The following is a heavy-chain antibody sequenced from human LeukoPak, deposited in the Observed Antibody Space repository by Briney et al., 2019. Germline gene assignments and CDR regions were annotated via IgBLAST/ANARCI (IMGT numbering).Heavy chain of an antibody. CDR2: IYYSGTT. CDR1: GGSISSYY. Sequence: PSETLSLTCTVSGGSISSYYWSWIRQPPGKGLEWIGYIYYSGTTYYNPSLESRATISVDASKNQFYLMLNSVTAADTAVYYCARQISDYYYYYIDVWGKGTTVTVSS. J-gene: IGHJ6*03. D-gene: IGHD3-3*01. CDR3: ARQISDYYYYYIDV. V-gene: IGHV4-59*08.